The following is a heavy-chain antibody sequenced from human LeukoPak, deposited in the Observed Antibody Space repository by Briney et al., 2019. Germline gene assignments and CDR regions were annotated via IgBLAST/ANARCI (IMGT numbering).Heavy chain of an antibody. CDR2: TYYRSKWSN. V-gene: IGHV6-1*01. J-gene: IGHJ4*02. Sequence: SQTLSLTCAISGDSVSSNSATWNWIRQSPSRGLEWLGRTYYRSKWSNEYALSVKSRITIDPDTSRNQFSLQLTSVTPEDTAVYYCASAMARGVITLPFDYWGQGTLVTVSS. D-gene: IGHD3-10*01. CDR1: GDSVSSNSAT. CDR3: ASAMARGVITLPFDY.